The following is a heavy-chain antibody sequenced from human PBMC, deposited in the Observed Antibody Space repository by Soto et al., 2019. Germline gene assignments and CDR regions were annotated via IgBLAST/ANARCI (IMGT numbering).Heavy chain of an antibody. CDR3: AKDRIAIGKGGYGMDV. V-gene: IGHV3-9*01. CDR1: GFTFDDYA. Sequence: GGSLRLSCAASGFTFDDYAMHWVRQAPGKGLEWVSGISWNSGSIDYADSVKGRFTISRDNAKNSLYLQMNSLRPEDTALYYCAKDRIAIGKGGYGMDVWGQGTTVTVSS. CDR2: ISWNSGSI. J-gene: IGHJ6*02. D-gene: IGHD6-13*01.